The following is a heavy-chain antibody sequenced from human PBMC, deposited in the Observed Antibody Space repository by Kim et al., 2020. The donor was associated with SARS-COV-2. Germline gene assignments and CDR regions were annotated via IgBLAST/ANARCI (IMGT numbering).Heavy chain of an antibody. Sequence: KGRFTISRDNSKNTLYLHMNSLRVEDTAVYYCARDRVSSGWYSFGYWFDPWGQGTLVTVSS. V-gene: IGHV3-30*07. CDR3: ARDRVSSGWYSFGYWFDP. D-gene: IGHD6-19*01. J-gene: IGHJ5*02.